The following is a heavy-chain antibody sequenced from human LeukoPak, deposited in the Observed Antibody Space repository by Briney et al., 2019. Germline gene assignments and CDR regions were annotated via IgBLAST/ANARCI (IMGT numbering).Heavy chain of an antibody. CDR3: ARPYSTGIRHAYDM. V-gene: IGHV5-51*01. J-gene: IGHJ3*02. D-gene: IGHD2/OR15-2a*01. CDR2: IYPGDSDA. CDR1: GYSFTNYW. Sequence: GESLKISCTASGYSFTNYWIAWVRQMPGAGLEWMGTIYPGDSDARYSTAFQGQFTLSVDRSTTTAYLQWPSLKASDTAMYYCARPYSTGIRHAYDMWGQATMVIVSS.